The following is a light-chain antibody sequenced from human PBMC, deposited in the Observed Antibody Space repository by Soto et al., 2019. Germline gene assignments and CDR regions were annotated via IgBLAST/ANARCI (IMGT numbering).Light chain of an antibody. CDR3: LQYTWPLT. CDR2: VAS. Sequence: EIVMTQSPATLSVSPGERATLSCRASQSVSSNLAWYQQKPGQTPKLLIYVASTRATGIPARFSGSGSGTVFTLTISCLQSEDSAHYYCLQYTWPLTFGGGTNVEFK. J-gene: IGKJ4*01. CDR1: QSVSSN. V-gene: IGKV3-15*01.